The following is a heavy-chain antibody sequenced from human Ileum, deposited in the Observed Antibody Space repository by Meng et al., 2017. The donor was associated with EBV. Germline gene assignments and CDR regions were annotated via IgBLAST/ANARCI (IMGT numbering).Heavy chain of an antibody. CDR2: IYHSGST. CDR1: GGSISRSNW. J-gene: IGHJ4*02. CDR3: ARVGQWLPIDY. Sequence: LAPAPGAVNRSGTLRITGAVPGGSISRSNWWSWLRQPPGKGLEWIGEIYHSGSTNYNPSLKSRVTISVDKSKNQFSLNLSSVTAADTAVYYCARVGQWLPIDYWGQGTLVTVSS. V-gene: IGHV4-4*02. D-gene: IGHD6-19*01.